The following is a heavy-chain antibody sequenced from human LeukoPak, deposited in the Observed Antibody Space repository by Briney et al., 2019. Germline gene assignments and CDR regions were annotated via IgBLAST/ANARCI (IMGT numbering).Heavy chain of an antibody. CDR3: ARDKAAAGSYDY. CDR2: ISTYNANT. V-gene: IGHV1-18*01. CDR1: GYTFTSYA. D-gene: IGHD6-13*01. J-gene: IGHJ4*02. Sequence: ASVKVSCKASGYTFTSYAISWVRQAPGQGLEWVGRISTYNANTNYAQNLQGRVTMTTDTSTSTAYMELRSLRSDDTAVYYCARDKAAAGSYDYWGQGTLVTVSS.